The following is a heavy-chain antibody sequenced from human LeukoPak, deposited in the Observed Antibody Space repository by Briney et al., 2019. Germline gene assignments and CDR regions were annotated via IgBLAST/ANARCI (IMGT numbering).Heavy chain of an antibody. CDR3: ARDLLNAFDI. Sequence: SETLSLTCTVSGYSISSGYYWGWIRQPPGKGLEWIGSIYHSGSTYYNPSLKSRVTISVDTSKNQFSLKLSSVTAVDTAVYYCARDLLNAFDIWGQGTMVTVSS. CDR2: IYHSGST. D-gene: IGHD2/OR15-2a*01. J-gene: IGHJ3*02. V-gene: IGHV4-38-2*02. CDR1: GYSISSGYY.